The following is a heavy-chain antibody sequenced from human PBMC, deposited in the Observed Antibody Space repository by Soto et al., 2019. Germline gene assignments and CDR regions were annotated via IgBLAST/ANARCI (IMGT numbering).Heavy chain of an antibody. Sequence: PSDTLSLTSTDSGGSISSNYSTWIRQPPGKGLEWIGYVYNSGRTDYNPSLKSRVTISEDTCKRQFSLKVNSMTAADTAVYYCARYRREAVAGYTLDNWGQGILVTVAS. CDR1: GGSISSNY. CDR3: ARYRREAVAGYTLDN. CDR2: VYNSGRT. V-gene: IGHV4-59*01. J-gene: IGHJ4*02. D-gene: IGHD6-13*01.